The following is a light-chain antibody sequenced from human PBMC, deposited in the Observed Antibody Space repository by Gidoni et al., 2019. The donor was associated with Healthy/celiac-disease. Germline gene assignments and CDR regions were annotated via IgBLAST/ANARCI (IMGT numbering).Light chain of an antibody. Sequence: QSVLAQPPSVSGAPGQRVTIPCTWSSSNIGAGYDVHGYQQLPGTDPKILIYGNSNRPSGVPDRFSGSKAGTSASLAITGLQAEDEADYYCQSYDSSLSVLWVFGGGTKLTVL. CDR2: GNS. CDR1: SSNIGAGYD. CDR3: QSYDSSLSVLWV. J-gene: IGLJ3*02. V-gene: IGLV1-40*01.